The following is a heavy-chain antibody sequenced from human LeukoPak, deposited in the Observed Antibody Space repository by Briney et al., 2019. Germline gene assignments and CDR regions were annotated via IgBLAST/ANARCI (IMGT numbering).Heavy chain of an antibody. CDR2: ISHDGSNK. CDR1: GFTFSSYA. Sequence: GRSLRLSCAASGFTFSSYAMHWVRQAPGKGLEWVAAISHDGSNKYHADSVKGRFTISRDNSKNTVYLQMSSLRAEDTAVYFCAGSPKYSSSWYEYFQHWGQGTLVTVSS. D-gene: IGHD6-13*01. CDR3: AGSPKYSSSWYEYFQH. J-gene: IGHJ1*01. V-gene: IGHV3-30*15.